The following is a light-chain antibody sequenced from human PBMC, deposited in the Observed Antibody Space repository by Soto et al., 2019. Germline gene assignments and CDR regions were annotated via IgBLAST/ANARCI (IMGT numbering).Light chain of an antibody. J-gene: IGKJ2*01. V-gene: IGKV3-20*01. CDR2: GSS. CDR1: QSVSNNY. CDR3: QQYGSSPPYT. Sequence: EVVLTQSPGTRSLSPGERATLSCRASQSVSNNYLAWYQQKPGQSPKLLIFGSSDRATGIPDRFSGSGSATDFTLTISSLEPEDFAVYYCQQYGSSPPYTFGQGTKLEIK.